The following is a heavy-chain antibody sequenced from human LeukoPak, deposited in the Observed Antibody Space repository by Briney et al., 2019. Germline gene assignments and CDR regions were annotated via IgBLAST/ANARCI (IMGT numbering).Heavy chain of an antibody. Sequence: PGGSLRLSCEASGFNFKDYGMTWVRQGPGKGLEWVSGINWNGGSTGYADSVKGRFTTSRDNAKNSLYLQMNSLRAEDTALYHCARARTPGDSSGYGAFDIWGQGTMVTVSS. V-gene: IGHV3-20*01. CDR1: GFNFKDYG. CDR3: ARARTPGDSSGYGAFDI. D-gene: IGHD3-22*01. J-gene: IGHJ3*02. CDR2: INWNGGST.